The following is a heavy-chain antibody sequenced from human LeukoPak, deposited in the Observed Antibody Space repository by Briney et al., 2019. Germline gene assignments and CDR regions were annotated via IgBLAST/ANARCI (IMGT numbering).Heavy chain of an antibody. J-gene: IGHJ4*02. CDR1: GFTFSSYA. Sequence: GGSLRLSCAASGFTFSSYAMSWVRQAPGKGLEWVSGISGSGDNTYYADSVKGRFTISRDNSKNTLYVQVNSLGTEDTATYCCAKGSYYDSSGSFYFDYWGQGTLVTVSS. D-gene: IGHD3-22*01. CDR2: ISGSGDNT. CDR3: AKGSYYDSSGSFYFDY. V-gene: IGHV3-23*01.